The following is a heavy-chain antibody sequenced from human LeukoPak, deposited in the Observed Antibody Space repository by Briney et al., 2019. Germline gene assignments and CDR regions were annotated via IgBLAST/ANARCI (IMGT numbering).Heavy chain of an antibody. V-gene: IGHV4-34*01. Sequence: GSLRLSCAASGFTFSSYSMNWIRQPPGKGLEWIGEINHSGSTNYNPSLKSRVTISVDTSKNQFSLKLSSVTAADTTVYYCARNVRQWLLRAAFDIWGQGTMVTVSS. CDR3: ARNVRQWLLRAAFDI. D-gene: IGHD6-19*01. CDR2: INHSGST. J-gene: IGHJ3*02. CDR1: GFTFSSYS.